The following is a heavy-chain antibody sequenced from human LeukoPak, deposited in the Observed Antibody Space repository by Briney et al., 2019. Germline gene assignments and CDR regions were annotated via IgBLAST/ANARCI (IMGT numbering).Heavy chain of an antibody. CDR1: GGTFSSYA. J-gene: IGHJ4*02. Sequence: ASVKVSCKASGGTFSSYAISWVRQAPGQGLEWMGWISAYNGNTNYAQKLQGRVTMTTDTSTSTAYMELRSLRSDDTAVYYCARAKWELLVDYWGQGTLVTVSS. D-gene: IGHD1-26*01. CDR2: ISAYNGNT. V-gene: IGHV1-18*01. CDR3: ARAKWELLVDY.